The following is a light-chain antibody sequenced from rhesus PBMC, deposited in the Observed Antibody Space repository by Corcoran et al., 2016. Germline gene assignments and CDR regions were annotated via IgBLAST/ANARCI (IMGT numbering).Light chain of an antibody. CDR3: QHGYGTPFT. J-gene: IGKJ3*01. V-gene: IGKV1-25*01. CDR2: KAS. CDR1: KDIRNN. Sequence: DIQMTQSPSSLSASVGDRVTLTCQASKDIRNNLAWYQQKPGNVPKLLIYKASTLQSGVPSRFSGSGSGTDFTLTISSLQPEYFATYSCQHGYGTPFTFGPGTKLDIK.